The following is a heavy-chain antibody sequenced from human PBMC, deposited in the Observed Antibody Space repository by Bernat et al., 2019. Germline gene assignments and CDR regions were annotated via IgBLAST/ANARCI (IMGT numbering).Heavy chain of an antibody. CDR2: ISSSSSYI. J-gene: IGHJ4*02. CDR1: GFTFSSYS. Sequence: EVQLVESGGGLVQPGGSLRLSCAASGFTFSSYSMNWVRQAPGKGLEWVSYISSSSSYIYYADSVKGRFTISRDNAKNSLYLQMNSLRAEDTAVYYCARAGGIAAAGTLDYWGQGTLVTVSS. D-gene: IGHD6-13*01. V-gene: IGHV3-21*05. CDR3: ARAGGIAAAGTLDY.